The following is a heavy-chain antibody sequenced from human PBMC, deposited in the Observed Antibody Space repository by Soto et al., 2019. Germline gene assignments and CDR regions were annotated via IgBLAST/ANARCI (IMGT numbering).Heavy chain of an antibody. D-gene: IGHD5-12*01. CDR3: ASLYSGYEDWYFDL. CDR1: GGSIISYY. Sequence: SETLSLTCTVSGGSIISYYWSWIRQPPGKGLEWIGYIYYSGSTNYNPSLKSRVTISVDTSKNQFSLKLRSVTTADTAVYYCASLYSGYEDWYFDLWGRGTPVTVSS. V-gene: IGHV4-59*01. J-gene: IGHJ2*01. CDR2: IYYSGST.